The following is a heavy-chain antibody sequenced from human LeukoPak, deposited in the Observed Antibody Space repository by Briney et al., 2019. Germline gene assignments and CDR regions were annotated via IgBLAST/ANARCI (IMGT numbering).Heavy chain of an antibody. V-gene: IGHV1-2*02. CDR3: AGGNSGDDPSGWVTP. J-gene: IGHJ5*02. Sequence: ASVKVSCKASGYTFTADYMHWGRQAPGQGLEWMGWINPNSGGTNYAQKFQGRVTMTRDTSISTAYMELSRLRSDDTAVYYWAGGNSGDDPSGWVTPCGQGTLVTVSS. CDR2: INPNSGGT. CDR1: GYTFTADY. D-gene: IGHD5-12*01.